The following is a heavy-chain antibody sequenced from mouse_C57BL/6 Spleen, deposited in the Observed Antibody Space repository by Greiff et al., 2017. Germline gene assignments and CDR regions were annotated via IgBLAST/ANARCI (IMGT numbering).Heavy chain of an antibody. J-gene: IGHJ3*01. Sequence: QVQLHQSGAELASPGASVTLSCKASGYTFTDHSMNWVKKRPGQGLEWIGRIYPLSGETNYNQKFMGKAPCSVDRSSSTVYMVLNSLTSEDPAVDYCATGPWFAYWGQWTLVTVSA. D-gene: IGHD1-1*01. V-gene: IGHV1-11*01. CDR1: GYTFTDHS. CDR3: ATGPWFAY. CDR2: IYPLSGET.